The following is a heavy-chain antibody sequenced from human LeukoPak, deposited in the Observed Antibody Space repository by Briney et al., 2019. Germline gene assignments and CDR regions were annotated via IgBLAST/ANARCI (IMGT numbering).Heavy chain of an antibody. CDR1: GGSISSYY. CDR2: IYYSGST. Sequence: SETLSLTCTVSGGSISSYYWSWIRQPPGKGLEWIGYIYYSGSTNYNPSLKSRVTISVDTSKNQFSLKLSSVTAADTAVYYCARGAHSGSYDYWGQGTLVTVSS. V-gene: IGHV4-59*01. CDR3: ARGAHSGSYDY. J-gene: IGHJ4*02. D-gene: IGHD1-26*01.